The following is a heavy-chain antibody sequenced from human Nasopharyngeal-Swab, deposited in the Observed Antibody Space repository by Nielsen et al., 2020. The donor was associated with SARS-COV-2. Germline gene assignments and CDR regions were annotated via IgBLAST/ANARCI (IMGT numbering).Heavy chain of an antibody. CDR2: ISYDGSNK. D-gene: IGHD2-2*01. Sequence: GESLKISCAASGFTSSSYAMHWVRQAPGKGLEWVAVISYDGSNKYYADSVKGRFTISRDNSKNTLYLQMNSLRAEDTAVYYCARDPHTSPYYYYYMDVWGKGTTVTVSS. V-gene: IGHV3-30-3*01. J-gene: IGHJ6*03. CDR3: ARDPHTSPYYYYYMDV. CDR1: GFTSSSYA.